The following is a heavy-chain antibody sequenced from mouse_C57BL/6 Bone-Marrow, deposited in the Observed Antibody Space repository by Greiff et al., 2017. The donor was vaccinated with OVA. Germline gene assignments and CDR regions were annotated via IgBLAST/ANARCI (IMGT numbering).Heavy chain of an antibody. CDR1: GYTFTSYW. V-gene: IGHV1-55*01. D-gene: IGHD2-4*01. J-gene: IGHJ4*01. CDR3: ARGDYDYDGAMDY. Sequence: VQLQQPGAELVKPGASVKMSCKASGYTFTSYWITWVKQRPGQGLEWIGDIYPGSGSTNYNEKLKSKATLTVDTSSSTAYMQLSSLTSEDSAVYYCARGDYDYDGAMDYWGQGTSVTVSS. CDR2: IYPGSGST.